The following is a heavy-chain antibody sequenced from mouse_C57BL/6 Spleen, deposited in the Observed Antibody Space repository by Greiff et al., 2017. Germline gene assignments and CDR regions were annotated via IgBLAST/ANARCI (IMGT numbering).Heavy chain of an antibody. V-gene: IGHV5-9*01. CDR3: ARLDYGYEGYYAMDY. CDR2: ISGGGGNT. Sequence: EVQGVESGGGLVKPGGSLKLSCAASGFTFSSYTMSWVRQTPEKRLEWVATISGGGGNTYYPDSVKGRFTIARENAKNTLYLQLSSLRSEDTALYYCARLDYGYEGYYAMDYWGQGTSVTVSS. CDR1: GFTFSSYT. J-gene: IGHJ4*01. D-gene: IGHD2-2*01.